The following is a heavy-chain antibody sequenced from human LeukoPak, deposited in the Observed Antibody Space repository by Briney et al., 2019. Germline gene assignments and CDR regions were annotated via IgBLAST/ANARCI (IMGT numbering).Heavy chain of an antibody. CDR1: GFTVSSNS. J-gene: IGHJ4*02. CDR2: IYSGGNT. CDR3: ARRAGEYSHPYDY. V-gene: IGHV3-53*01. Sequence: QAGGSLRLSCTVSGFTVSSNSWSWVRQAPGKGLEWVSFIYSGGNTHYSDSVKGRFTISRDNSKNTLYLQINSLRAEDTAIYYCARRAGEYSHPYDYWGQGTLVTVSS. D-gene: IGHD2-15*01.